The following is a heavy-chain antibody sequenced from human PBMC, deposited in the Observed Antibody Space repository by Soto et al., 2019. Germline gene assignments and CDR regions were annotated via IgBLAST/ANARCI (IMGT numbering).Heavy chain of an antibody. Sequence: GESLKISCKGSGYSFTSYWIGWVRQMPGKGLEWMGIIYPGDSDTRYSPSFQGQVTISADKSISTAYLQWSSLKAADTAMFYCALSYGDYWGGNVGMDVWGQGTRVTVSS. D-gene: IGHD4-17*01. J-gene: IGHJ6*02. V-gene: IGHV5-51*01. CDR3: ALSYGDYWGGNVGMDV. CDR2: IYPGDSDT. CDR1: GYSFTSYW.